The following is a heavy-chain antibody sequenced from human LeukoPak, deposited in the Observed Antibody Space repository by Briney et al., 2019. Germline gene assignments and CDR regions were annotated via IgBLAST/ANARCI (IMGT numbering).Heavy chain of an antibody. CDR3: ARGPRVYSSSWYGGFDY. CDR1: GGSFSGYY. Sequence: KPSETLSLTCAVYGGSFSGYYWSWIRQPPGKGLEWIGEINHSGSTNYNPSLKSRVTISVDTSKNQFSLKLSSVTAADTAVYYCARGPRVYSSSWYGGFDYWGQGTLVTVSS. CDR2: INHSGST. J-gene: IGHJ4*02. V-gene: IGHV4-34*01. D-gene: IGHD6-13*01.